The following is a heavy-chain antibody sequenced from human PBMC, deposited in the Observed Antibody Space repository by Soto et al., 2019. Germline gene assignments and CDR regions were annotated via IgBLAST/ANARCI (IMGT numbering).Heavy chain of an antibody. CDR1: GGTFSSYA. V-gene: IGHV1-69*01. Sequence: QVQLVQSGAEVKKPGSSVKVSCKASGGTFSSYAISWVRQAPGQGLEWMGGIIPIFGTANYAQKFQGRVTITADESTSTAYMELSSVRSEDTAVYYCARGYSSGWYPYYYYGMDVWGQGTTVTVSS. CDR2: IIPIFGTA. J-gene: IGHJ6*02. CDR3: ARGYSSGWYPYYYYGMDV. D-gene: IGHD6-19*01.